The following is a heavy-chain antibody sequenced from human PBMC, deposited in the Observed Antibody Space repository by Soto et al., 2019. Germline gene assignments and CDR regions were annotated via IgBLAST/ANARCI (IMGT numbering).Heavy chain of an antibody. CDR1: GFTFDDYA. CDR3: AKDRVATARGDAFDI. Sequence: GGSLRLSCAASGFTFDDYAMHWVRQAPGKGLEWVSGISWNSGSIGYADSVKGRFTISRDNAKNSLYLQMNSLRAEDTALYYCAKDRVATARGDAFDIWGQGTMVTVSS. CDR2: ISWNSGSI. J-gene: IGHJ3*02. D-gene: IGHD5-12*01. V-gene: IGHV3-9*01.